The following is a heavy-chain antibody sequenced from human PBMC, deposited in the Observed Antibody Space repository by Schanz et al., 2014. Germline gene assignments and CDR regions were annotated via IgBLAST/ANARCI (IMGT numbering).Heavy chain of an antibody. CDR3: ARDNLVSSSWYNYYGMDV. CDR1: GYTFTRSG. D-gene: IGHD6-13*01. Sequence: QVQLVQSGSELKKPGASVKVSCKASGYTFTRSGISWVRQAPGQGLEWMGWIGGSDGNTNYAQKLQGRVTMTTDTSTSTAYMELRSLRSDDTAVYYCARDNLVSSSWYNYYGMDVWGQGTTVTVSS. CDR2: IGGSDGNT. V-gene: IGHV1-18*01. J-gene: IGHJ6*02.